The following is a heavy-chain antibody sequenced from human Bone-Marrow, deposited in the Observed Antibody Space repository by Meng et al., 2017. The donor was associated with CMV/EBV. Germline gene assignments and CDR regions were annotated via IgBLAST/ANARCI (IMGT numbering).Heavy chain of an antibody. CDR1: GFTFSSYE. J-gene: IGHJ4*02. D-gene: IGHD6-19*01. CDR2: IWYDGTNK. V-gene: IGHV3-33*06. Sequence: GESLKISCAASGFTFSSYEMNWVRQAPGKGLEWVAVIWYDGTNKYYPDSVKGRFTISRDNSKNTLYLQMNSLRAEDTAVYYCAKAGGRQWLITFDYWGQGTLVTVSS. CDR3: AKAGGRQWLITFDY.